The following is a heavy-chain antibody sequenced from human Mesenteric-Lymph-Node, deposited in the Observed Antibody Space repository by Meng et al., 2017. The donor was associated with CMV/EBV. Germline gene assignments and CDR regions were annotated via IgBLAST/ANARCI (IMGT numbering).Heavy chain of an antibody. D-gene: IGHD6-13*01. J-gene: IGHJ5*02. CDR3: AGGIAAAGSRWFDP. V-gene: IGHV1-69*02. Sequence: QVQLVQSGPEVKKPGSAVKVSCKASGGTFSSYTISCVRQAPGQGLEWMGRIIPILGIANYAQKFQGRVTITADKSTSTAYMELSSLRSEDMAVYYCAGGIAAAGSRWFDPWGQGTLVTVSS. CDR1: GGTFSSYT. CDR2: IIPILGIA.